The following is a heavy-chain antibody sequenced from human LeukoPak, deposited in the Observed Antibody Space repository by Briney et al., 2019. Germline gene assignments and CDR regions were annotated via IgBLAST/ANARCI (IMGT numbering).Heavy chain of an antibody. D-gene: IGHD5-18*01. V-gene: IGHV3-9*01. CDR3: ARGKAILDTPFDY. J-gene: IGHJ4*02. CDR2: ISWNSGSI. CDR1: GFTFDDYA. Sequence: PGGSLRLSCAASGFTFDDYAMHWVRQAPGKGLEWVSGISWNSGSIGYADSVKGRFTISRDNSKNTLYLQMNNLRVEDTAVYYCARGKAILDTPFDYWGQGTLVTVSS.